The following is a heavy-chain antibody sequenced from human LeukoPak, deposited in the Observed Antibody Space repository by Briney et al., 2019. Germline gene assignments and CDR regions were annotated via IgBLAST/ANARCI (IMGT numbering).Heavy chain of an antibody. Sequence: GGSLRLSCAASGFTFSGFAMSWVRRTPGKGLEWVSGISGSGDNTLYADSVKGRFTISRDNSKNTLYLEMNSLRAEDTAVYYCARGASRVTIFGVVTSHDAFDIWGQGTMVTVSS. CDR3: ARGASRVTIFGVVTSHDAFDI. V-gene: IGHV3-23*01. J-gene: IGHJ3*02. CDR1: GFTFSGFA. D-gene: IGHD3-3*01. CDR2: ISGSGDNT.